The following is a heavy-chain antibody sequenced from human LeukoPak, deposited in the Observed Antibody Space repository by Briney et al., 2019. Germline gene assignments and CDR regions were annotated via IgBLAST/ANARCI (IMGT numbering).Heavy chain of an antibody. D-gene: IGHD4-11*01. V-gene: IGHV3-48*03. CDR3: ARDATTVTTYYYYYMDA. Sequence: GGSLGLSCAASGFTFSSYEMNWVRQAPGKGLEWVSYISSSGSTIYYADSVKGRFTISRDNAKNSLYLQMNSLRAEDTAVYYCARDATTVTTYYYYYMDAWVKVTTVTVSS. J-gene: IGHJ6*03. CDR1: GFTFSSYE. CDR2: ISSSGSTI.